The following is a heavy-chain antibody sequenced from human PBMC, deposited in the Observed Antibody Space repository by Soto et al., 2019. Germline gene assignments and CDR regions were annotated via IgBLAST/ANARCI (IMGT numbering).Heavy chain of an antibody. CDR3: ARDRYYGSGSYYNRTRPYYYYYMDV. Sequence: SETLSLTCTVSGGSISSYYWSWIRQPPGKGLEWIGYIYYSGSTNYNPSLKSRVTISVDTSKNQFSLKLSSVTAADTAVYYCARDRYYGSGSYYNRTRPYYYYYMDVWGKGTTVTVSS. CDR2: IYYSGST. V-gene: IGHV4-59*12. CDR1: GGSISSYY. D-gene: IGHD3-10*01. J-gene: IGHJ6*03.